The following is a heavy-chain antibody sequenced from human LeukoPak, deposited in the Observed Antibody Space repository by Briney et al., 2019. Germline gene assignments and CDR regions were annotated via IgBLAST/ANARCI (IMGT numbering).Heavy chain of an antibody. Sequence: PGGSLRLSCAASGFTFSSYAMSWVRQALGKGLEWVSAVTVSGRGGSTYYADSVKGRFTISRDNSKNTLYPQINSLRAEDTAVYYCARDATLERYFDWPRLDYWGQGTLVTVSS. J-gene: IGHJ4*02. V-gene: IGHV3-23*01. CDR3: ARDATLERYFDWPRLDY. D-gene: IGHD3-9*01. CDR1: GFTFSSYA. CDR2: VTVSGRGGST.